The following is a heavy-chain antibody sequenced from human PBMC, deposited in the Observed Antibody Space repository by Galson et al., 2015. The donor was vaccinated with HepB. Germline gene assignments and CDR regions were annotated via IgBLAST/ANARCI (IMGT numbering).Heavy chain of an antibody. J-gene: IGHJ4*02. CDR2: INPNSGGT. CDR3: ASFDSSTSSPFDY. CDR1: GYTFTGYY. Sequence: SVKVSCKASGYTFTGYYMHWVRQAPGQGLEWMGWINPNSGGTNYAQKFQGRVTMTRDTSISTAYMELSRLRSDDTAVYYCASFDSSTSSPFDYWGQGTLVTVSS. V-gene: IGHV1-2*02. D-gene: IGHD2-2*01.